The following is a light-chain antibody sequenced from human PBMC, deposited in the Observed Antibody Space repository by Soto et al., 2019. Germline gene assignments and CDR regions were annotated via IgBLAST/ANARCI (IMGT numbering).Light chain of an antibody. Sequence: ELVMTQSPATLSLSPGERATLSCRASQSVNSNLAWYQQKAAQAPRLLIYGTSTRATGIPARFSGSGSGTDFTLTISSLQFEDFAVYYCQQYNNWPRTFGQGTKVDIK. V-gene: IGKV3-15*01. CDR2: GTS. J-gene: IGKJ1*01. CDR3: QQYNNWPRT. CDR1: QSVNSN.